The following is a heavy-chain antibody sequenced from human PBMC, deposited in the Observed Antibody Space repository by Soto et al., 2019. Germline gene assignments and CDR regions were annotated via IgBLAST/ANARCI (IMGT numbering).Heavy chain of an antibody. CDR3: AKRGRGAVAFVY. CDR2: ISGSGTGT. Sequence: EVQLLESGGGLVQPGGSLRLSCAASGFTFSSYAMSWVRQAPGKGLEWVSTISGSGTGTYYAYSVTGRFTISRDNSKNTLYLQMNSLRAEDTAVYYCAKRGRGAVAFVYWGQGTLVTVSS. J-gene: IGHJ4*02. CDR1: GFTFSSYA. D-gene: IGHD6-19*01. V-gene: IGHV3-23*01.